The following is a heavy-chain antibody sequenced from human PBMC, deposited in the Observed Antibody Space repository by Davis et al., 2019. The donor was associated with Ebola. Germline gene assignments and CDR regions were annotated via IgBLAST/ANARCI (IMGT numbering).Heavy chain of an antibody. V-gene: IGHV3-21*01. Sequence: GGSLRLSCAASGFTFSTYSMSWVRQAPGKGLEWVSSISSDSDYIYYADSAKGRFTISRDNAKNSLYLQMNSLRAEDTAVYYCARGKDDFWTHYYGMDVWGQGTTVTVSS. CDR2: ISSDSDYI. CDR3: ARGKDDFWTHYYGMDV. J-gene: IGHJ6*02. CDR1: GFTFSTYS. D-gene: IGHD3-3*01.